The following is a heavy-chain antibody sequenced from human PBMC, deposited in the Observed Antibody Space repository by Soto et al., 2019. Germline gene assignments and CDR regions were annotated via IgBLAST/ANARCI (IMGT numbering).Heavy chain of an antibody. V-gene: IGHV3-23*01. J-gene: IGHJ4*02. CDR3: ANWEDAFWIGYSDY. CDR2: ISGAGETR. Sequence: GGSLRLSCTGPGVSFSTSAMSWVRLAPGKGLEWVSSISGAGETRNYADSVKGRFTISRDNSKNTLNLQMHSLRPEATAFYYCANWEDAFWIGYSDYWGQGT. CDR1: GVSFSTSA. D-gene: IGHD3-3*01.